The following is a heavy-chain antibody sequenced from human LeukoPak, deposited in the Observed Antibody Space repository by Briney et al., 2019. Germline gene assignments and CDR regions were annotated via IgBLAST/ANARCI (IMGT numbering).Heavy chain of an antibody. CDR2: VIPIFGTA. V-gene: IGHV1-69*13. CDR1: GGTFSSYA. D-gene: IGHD3-22*01. CDR3: ARDHYYDSSGYYNFDY. J-gene: IGHJ4*02. Sequence: SVKVSCKASGGTFSSYAISWVRQAPGQGLEWMGGVIPIFGTANYAQKFQGRVTITADESTSTAYMELSSLRSEDTAVYYCARDHYYDSSGYYNFDYWGQGTLVTVSS.